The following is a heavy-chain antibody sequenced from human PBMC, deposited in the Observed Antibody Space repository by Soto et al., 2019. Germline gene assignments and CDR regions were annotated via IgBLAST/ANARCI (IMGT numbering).Heavy chain of an antibody. V-gene: IGHV3-30-3*01. D-gene: IGHD4-17*01. CDR2: VSFDGSNT. J-gene: IGHJ4*02. CDR3: ARDPSQPHDLGDYYYFDY. CDR1: GFSFRAYT. Sequence: QVQLVESGGGVVQPGRSLRLSCAASGFSFRAYTLHWLRQAPGKGLEWMXXVSFDGSNTYYADPAKGRFTISRDNSKKMVYLQMDSLSAEDTALYYCARDPSQPHDLGDYYYFDYWGQGTLVTVSS.